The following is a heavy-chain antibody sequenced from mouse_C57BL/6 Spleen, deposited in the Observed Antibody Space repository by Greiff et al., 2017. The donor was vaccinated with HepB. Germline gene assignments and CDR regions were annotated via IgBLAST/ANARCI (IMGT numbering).Heavy chain of an antibody. J-gene: IGHJ2*01. V-gene: IGHV5-17*01. CDR3: ARSGTSHFDY. CDR1: GFTFSDYG. Sequence: EVQGVESGGGLVKPGGSLKLSCAASGFTFSDYGMHWVRQAPEKGLEWVAYISSGSSTIYYADTVKGRFTISRDNAKNTLFLQMTSLRSEDTAMYYCARSGTSHFDYWGQGTTLTVAS. CDR2: ISSGSSTI.